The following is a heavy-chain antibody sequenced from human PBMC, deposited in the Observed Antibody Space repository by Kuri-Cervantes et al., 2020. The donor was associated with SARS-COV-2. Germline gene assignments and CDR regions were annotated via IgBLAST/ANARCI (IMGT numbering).Heavy chain of an antibody. J-gene: IGHJ4*02. CDR2: IIPILGIA. V-gene: IGHV1-69*10. D-gene: IGHD3-10*01. Sequence: SVKVSCKAPGGTFSSYAISWVRQAPGQGLEWMGGIIPILGIANYAQKFQGRVTITADKSTSTAYMELSSLRSEDTAVYYCARGPFYGSGSSFLDYWGQGTLVTVSS. CDR3: ARGPFYGSGSSFLDY. CDR1: GGTFSSYA.